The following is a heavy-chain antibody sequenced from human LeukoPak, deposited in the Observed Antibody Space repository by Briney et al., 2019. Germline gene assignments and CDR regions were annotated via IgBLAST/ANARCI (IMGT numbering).Heavy chain of an antibody. Sequence: SETLSLTCTVSGGSISSGDYYWNWIRQPPGKGLEWIGYIYYSGSTYYNPSLKSRVTISLDTSKTQFSLRLSSVTAADTAVYYCSRGLRGRSGYYFDSWGRGTLVTVSS. CDR1: GGSISSGDYY. CDR2: IYYSGST. CDR3: SRGLRGRSGYYFDS. V-gene: IGHV4-30-4*01. J-gene: IGHJ4*02.